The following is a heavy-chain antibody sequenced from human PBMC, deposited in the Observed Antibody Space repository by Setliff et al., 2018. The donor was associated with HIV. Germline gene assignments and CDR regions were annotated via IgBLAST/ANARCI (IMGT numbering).Heavy chain of an antibody. D-gene: IGHD2-2*01. CDR2: VFHNGHT. J-gene: IGHJ5*02. CDR1: GGSISKTIYY. Sequence: PSETLSLTCTVSGGSISKTIYYWAWVRQSPGKGLEWIGNVFHNGHTYYNPSLKSRITISVDTSENQFSLRLRSVTAADTAIYYCARHVANIIVVPSADLRPNWFDPWGQGTLVTVSS. V-gene: IGHV4-39*01. CDR3: ARHVANIIVVPSADLRPNWFDP.